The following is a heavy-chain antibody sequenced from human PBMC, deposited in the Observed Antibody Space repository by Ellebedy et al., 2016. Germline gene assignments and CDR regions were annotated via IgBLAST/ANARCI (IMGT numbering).Heavy chain of an antibody. Sequence: SETLSLTCTVSGGSLSDYYWTWIRQPPGKGLDYIGYIYYSGCTNYNPSLKSRVSISVDTSQNQFALKLTSVTAADTAVYYCARGKYESSGFVFDYWGQGTLVTVSS. CDR2: IYYSGCT. CDR3: ARGKYESSGFVFDY. CDR1: GGSLSDYY. V-gene: IGHV4-59*12. J-gene: IGHJ4*02. D-gene: IGHD3-22*01.